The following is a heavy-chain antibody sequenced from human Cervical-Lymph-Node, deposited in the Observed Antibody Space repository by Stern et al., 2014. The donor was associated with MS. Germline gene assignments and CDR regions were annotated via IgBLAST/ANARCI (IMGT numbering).Heavy chain of an antibody. CDR2: IYHSGST. CDR1: GGSISSGGYS. CDR3: ARVTPGDWFDP. Sequence: QVQLQESGSGLVKPSQTLSLTCAVSGGSISSGGYSWSWIRQPPGKGLEWIGYIYHSGSTYYNPSLKSRVTISVDRSKNQFSLKLSSVTAADTAVYYCARVTPGDWFDPWGQGTLVTVSS. D-gene: IGHD2-8*02. J-gene: IGHJ5*02. V-gene: IGHV4-30-2*01.